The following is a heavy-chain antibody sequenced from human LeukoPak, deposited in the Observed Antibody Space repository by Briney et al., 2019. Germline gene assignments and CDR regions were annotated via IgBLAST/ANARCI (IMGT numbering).Heavy chain of an antibody. D-gene: IGHD2-2*01. Sequence: PGGSLSLSCAASGFTFSSYSMNWVRQAPGKGLEWVSYISSSSSTIYYAVSVKGRFTISRDNAKNSLYLQMNSLRAEDTAVYYCARDGPYCSSTSCLYFDYWGQGTLVTVSS. V-gene: IGHV3-48*01. J-gene: IGHJ4*02. CDR1: GFTFSSYS. CDR3: ARDGPYCSSTSCLYFDY. CDR2: ISSSSSTI.